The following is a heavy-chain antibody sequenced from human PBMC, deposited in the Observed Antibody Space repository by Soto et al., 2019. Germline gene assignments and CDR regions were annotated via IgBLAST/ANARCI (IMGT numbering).Heavy chain of an antibody. V-gene: IGHV1-46*01. CDR2: VNPSGGHT. CDR1: GDTFTDYY. J-gene: IGHJ4*02. CDR3: ARGGHVVVVTAALDY. D-gene: IGHD2-21*02. Sequence: QVQLMQSGAEVKKPGASVKVSCKASGDTFTDYYIHWVRQAPGQGLEWMGTVNPSGGHTTYAQHFLGRVDITRDTSPSTLYLELTSLTSDDTAIYYCARGGHVVVVTAALDYWGQGTLVTVSS.